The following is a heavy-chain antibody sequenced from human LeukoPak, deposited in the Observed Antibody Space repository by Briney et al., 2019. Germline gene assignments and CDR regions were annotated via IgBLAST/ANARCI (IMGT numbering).Heavy chain of an antibody. Sequence: GGXXRLSCAASGFTFSSYAMTWVRQAPGKGLEWVSAIRGSGDTTFYADSVKGRFTISRENSKKKLYLQVNSLRAEDTAVYYCAKFLPTHIVVANYYFDYWGQGTLVTVSS. CDR1: GFTFSSYA. CDR3: AKFLPTHIVVANYYFDY. CDR2: IRGSGDTT. V-gene: IGHV3-23*01. D-gene: IGHD2-21*01. J-gene: IGHJ4*02.